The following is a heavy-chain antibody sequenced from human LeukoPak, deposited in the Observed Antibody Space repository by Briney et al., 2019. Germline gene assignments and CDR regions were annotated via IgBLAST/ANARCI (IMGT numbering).Heavy chain of an antibody. CDR3: ARDQDSSSSGDY. J-gene: IGHJ4*02. V-gene: IGHV1-69*04. CDR1: GGTFSSYA. Sequence: SVKVSCKASGGTFSSYAISWVRQAPGQGLERMGRIIPIFGIANYAQKFQGRVTITADKSTSTAYMELSSLRSEDTAVYYCARDQDSSSSGDYWGQGTLVTVSS. CDR2: IIPIFGIA. D-gene: IGHD6-13*01.